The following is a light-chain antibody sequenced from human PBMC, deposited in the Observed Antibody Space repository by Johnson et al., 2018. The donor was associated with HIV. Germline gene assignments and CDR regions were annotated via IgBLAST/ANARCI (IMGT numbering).Light chain of an antibody. CDR2: DNN. V-gene: IGLV1-51*01. Sequence: QAVLTQPPSVSAAPGQKVTISCSGSSSNIGHNYVSWYQQVPGTAPKLLIYDNNKRPSGIPDRFSASKSGTSATLVITGLQTGDEADYYCGAWDSSLSAHFVFGTGTKVTVL. CDR3: GAWDSSLSAHFV. CDR1: SSNIGHNY. J-gene: IGLJ1*01.